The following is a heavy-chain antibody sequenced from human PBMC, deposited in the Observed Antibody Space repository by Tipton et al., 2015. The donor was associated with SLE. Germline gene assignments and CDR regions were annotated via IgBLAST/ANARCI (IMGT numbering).Heavy chain of an antibody. Sequence: PGLVKPSETLSLTCTVSGGSISGYYWTWIRQPAGKELEWIGRMHSSGSINFNPSLKSRLTMSVDTSKDQFSLKLTSVTAADSAVYYCATISSLYGSGWDYFDFWGQGTLVTVSS. D-gene: IGHD3-10*01. CDR3: ATISSLYGSGWDYFDF. V-gene: IGHV4-4*07. CDR1: GGSISGYY. J-gene: IGHJ4*02. CDR2: MHSSGSI.